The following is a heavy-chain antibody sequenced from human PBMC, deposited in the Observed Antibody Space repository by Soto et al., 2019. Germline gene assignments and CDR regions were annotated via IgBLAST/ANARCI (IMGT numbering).Heavy chain of an antibody. J-gene: IGHJ6*02. CDR1: GYSFTSYW. CDR3: ARGPEYSSSWRYYYYYYGMDV. V-gene: IGHV5-10-1*01. Sequence: PGESLKISCKGSGYSFTSYWISWARQMPGKGLEWMGRIDPSDSYTNYSPSFQGHVTISADKSISTAYLQWSSLKASDTAMYYCARGPEYSSSWRYYYYYYGMDVWGQGTTVTVSS. CDR2: IDPSDSYT. D-gene: IGHD6-13*01.